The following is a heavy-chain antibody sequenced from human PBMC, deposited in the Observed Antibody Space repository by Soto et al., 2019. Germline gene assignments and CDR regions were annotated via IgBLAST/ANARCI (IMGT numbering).Heavy chain of an antibody. CDR2: IIPIFGTA. D-gene: IGHD1-26*01. V-gene: IGHV1-69*13. CDR3: ERGWFVKFFSGDSAFHT. J-gene: IGHJ3*02. CDR1: GGTFSSYA. Sequence: SVKVSCKASGGTFSSYAISWVRQAPGQGLEWMGGIIPIFGTANYAQKFQGRVTITAGESTSTANKELSSLRSEDTAVYYCERGWFVKFFSGDSAFHTWGQGKMFT.